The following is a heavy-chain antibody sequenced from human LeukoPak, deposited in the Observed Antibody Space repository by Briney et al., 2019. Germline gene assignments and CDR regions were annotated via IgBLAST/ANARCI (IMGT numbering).Heavy chain of an antibody. CDR2: MSYDGSNK. D-gene: IGHD1-26*01. CDR1: GFTFSDYA. CDR3: ARSGSGGRGQSGYLDY. Sequence: PGGSLRPSCAASGFTFSDYAIHWVRQAPGKGLEWVAVMSYDGSNKYYVDSVKGRFTISRDNSKNTLYLQMNSLRAEDTAVYYCARSGSGGRGQSGYLDYWGQGTLVTVSS. V-gene: IGHV3-30*01. J-gene: IGHJ4*02.